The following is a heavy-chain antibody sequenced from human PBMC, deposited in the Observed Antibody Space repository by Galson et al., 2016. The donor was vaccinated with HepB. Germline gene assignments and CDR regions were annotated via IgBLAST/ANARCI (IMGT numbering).Heavy chain of an antibody. CDR1: GYTFSSYP. CDR2: INPVNGHT. CDR3: ARWCSNVWFTSGWLYGMDV. V-gene: IGHV1-3*01. Sequence: SVKVSCKASGYTFSSYPVHWVRQAPGQRLEWMGWINPVNGHTQYSQKFQGRVTITRNTSASTAYMEVSSLRSEDTAVYYCARWCSNVWFTSGWLYGMDVWGQGTTVTVSS. J-gene: IGHJ6*02. D-gene: IGHD6-19*01.